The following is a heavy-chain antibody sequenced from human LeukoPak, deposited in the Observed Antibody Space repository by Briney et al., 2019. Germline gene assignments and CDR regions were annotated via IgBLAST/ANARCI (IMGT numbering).Heavy chain of an antibody. CDR2: INPNSGGT. V-gene: IGHV1-2*02. Sequence: ASVKVSCKASGYTFTGYYMHWVRQAPGQGLEWMGWINPNSGGTNYAQKSQGRVTMTRDTSISTAYMELSRLRSDDTAVYYCASLRGDYYDSSGNRGAFDIWGQGTMVTVSS. CDR3: ASLRGDYYDSSGNRGAFDI. D-gene: IGHD3-22*01. CDR1: GYTFTGYY. J-gene: IGHJ3*02.